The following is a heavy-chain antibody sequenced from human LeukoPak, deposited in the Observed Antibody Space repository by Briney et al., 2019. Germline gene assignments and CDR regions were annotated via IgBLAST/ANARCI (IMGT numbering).Heavy chain of an antibody. J-gene: IGHJ5*02. V-gene: IGHV3-21*01. CDR3: ARDGASTVTTFTGWFDP. D-gene: IGHD4-17*01. CDR2: ISSSSSYI. Sequence: GGSLRLSCAASGFTFSSYSMNWVRQAPGKGLEWVSSISSSSSYIYYADSVKGRFTISRDNAKNSLYLQMNSLRAEDTAVYYCARDGASTVTTFTGWFDPWGQGTLVTVSS. CDR1: GFTFSSYS.